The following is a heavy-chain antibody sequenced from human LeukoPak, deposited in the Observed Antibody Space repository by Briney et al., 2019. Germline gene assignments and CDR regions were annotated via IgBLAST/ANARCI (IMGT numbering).Heavy chain of an antibody. D-gene: IGHD3-10*01. CDR3: ARESTRITMVRVVTYYYYYGMDV. V-gene: IGHV3-74*01. CDR1: GFTFSSYW. Sequence: GGSLRLSCAGSGFTFSSYWMHWVRQAPGKGLVWVSRINSDGSSTSYADSVKGRFTISRDNAKDSLNLQMNSLRAEDTAVYYCARESTRITMVRVVTYYYYYGMDVWGQGTTVTVSS. J-gene: IGHJ6*02. CDR2: INSDGSST.